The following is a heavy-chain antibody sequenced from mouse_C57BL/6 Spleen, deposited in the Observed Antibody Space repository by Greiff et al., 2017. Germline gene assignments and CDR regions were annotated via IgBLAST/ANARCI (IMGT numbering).Heavy chain of an antibody. CDR2: IYPGDGDT. V-gene: IGHV1-80*01. Sequence: VQLQQSGAELVKPGASVKISCKASGYAFSSYWMNWVKQRPGKGLEWIGQIYPGDGDTNYNGKFKGKATLTADKSSRTDYMQLSSLTSEDAAVYFCERGAHYYGSSYWYFDVWGTGTTVTVSS. CDR3: ERGAHYYGSSYWYFDV. CDR1: GYAFSSYW. D-gene: IGHD1-1*01. J-gene: IGHJ1*03.